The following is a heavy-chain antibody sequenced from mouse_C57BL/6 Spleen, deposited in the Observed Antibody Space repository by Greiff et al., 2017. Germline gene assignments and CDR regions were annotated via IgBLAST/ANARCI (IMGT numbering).Heavy chain of an antibody. CDR3: ARRPNYGRSPFDY. CDR1: GYTFTSYW. D-gene: IGHD1-1*01. CDR2: IDPSDSYT. V-gene: IGHV1-50*01. J-gene: IGHJ2*01. Sequence: QVQLKQPGAELVKPGASVKLSCKASGYTFTSYWMQWVKQRPGQGLEWIGEIDPSDSYTNYNQKFKGKATLTVDTSSSTAYMQLSSLTSEDSAVYYCARRPNYGRSPFDYWGQGTTLTVSS.